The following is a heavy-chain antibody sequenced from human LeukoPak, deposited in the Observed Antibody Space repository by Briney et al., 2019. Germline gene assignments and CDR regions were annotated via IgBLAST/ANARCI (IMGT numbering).Heavy chain of an antibody. V-gene: IGHV1-8*01. CDR3: VRGSGRGKDA. CDR2: MNIDSGNT. D-gene: IGHD1-1*01. J-gene: IGHJ5*02. CDR1: GYTFAIHD. Sequence: GASVKVSCKASGYTFAIHDIHWVRQATGQGLEWMGWMNIDSGNTGYAEKIQGRVTMTRNTSTTTANMELSSLTSEDTAVYYCVRGSGRGKDAWGQGTLVTVSS.